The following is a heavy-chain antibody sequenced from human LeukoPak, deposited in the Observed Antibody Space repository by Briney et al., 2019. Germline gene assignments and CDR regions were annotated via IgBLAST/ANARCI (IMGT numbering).Heavy chain of an antibody. D-gene: IGHD6-19*01. J-gene: IGHJ4*02. CDR1: GGTFSSYA. Sequence: GPSVKVSCKASGGTFSSYAISWVRQAPGQGLEWMGGIIPIFGTANYAQKFQGRVTITADESTSTAYMELSSLRSEDTAVYYCARAQAIAVAGGGHFDYWGQGTLVTVSS. CDR2: IIPIFGTA. V-gene: IGHV1-69*13. CDR3: ARAQAIAVAGGGHFDY.